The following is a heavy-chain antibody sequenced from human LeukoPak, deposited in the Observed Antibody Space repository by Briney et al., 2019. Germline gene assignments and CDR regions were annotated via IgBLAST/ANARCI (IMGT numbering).Heavy chain of an antibody. CDR2: IYYSGST. CDR3: ARPLYSGSYFSNDAFDI. J-gene: IGHJ3*02. D-gene: IGHD1-26*01. V-gene: IGHV4-39*01. CDR1: GGSISSSSYY. Sequence: SETLSLTCTVSGGSISSSSYYWGLIRQPPGKGLQWIGSIYYSGSTYYNPSLKSRVTISVDTSKNQFSLKLSSVTAADTAVYYCARPLYSGSYFSNDAFDIWGQGTMVTVSS.